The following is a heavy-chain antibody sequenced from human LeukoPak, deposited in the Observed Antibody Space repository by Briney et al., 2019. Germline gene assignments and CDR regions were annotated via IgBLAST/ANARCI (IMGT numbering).Heavy chain of an antibody. J-gene: IGHJ4*02. CDR1: GFTFSNYG. CDR2: ISYDGSNK. V-gene: IGHV3-30*18. D-gene: IGHD6-6*01. Sequence: PGGSLRLSCAASGFTFSNYGMHWVRQAPGKGLEWLAVISYDGSNKYYADSVKGRFTISRGNSKNTLYLQMNSLRAEDTAVYYCAKRQLGHIDYWGQGTLVIVSS. CDR3: AKRQLGHIDY.